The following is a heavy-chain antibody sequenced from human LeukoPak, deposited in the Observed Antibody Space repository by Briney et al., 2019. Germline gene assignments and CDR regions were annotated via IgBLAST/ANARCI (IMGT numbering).Heavy chain of an antibody. CDR3: ARVDGSPDY. Sequence: AASVTVSCKVSGYTLTELSMHWVRQAPGKGLEWMGGFDPEDGETIYAQKFQGRVTMTRDTSASTVYMELSSLRSEDTAVYFCARVDGSPDYWGQGTLVTVSS. CDR1: GYTLTELS. V-gene: IGHV1-24*01. J-gene: IGHJ4*02. CDR2: FDPEDGET. D-gene: IGHD2-15*01.